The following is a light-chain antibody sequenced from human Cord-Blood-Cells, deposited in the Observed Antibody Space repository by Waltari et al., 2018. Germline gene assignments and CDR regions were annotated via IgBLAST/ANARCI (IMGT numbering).Light chain of an antibody. CDR3: QQDGSSPT. V-gene: IGKV3-20*01. J-gene: IGKJ3*01. Sequence: EIVLTQSPGTLSSSTGERATLSCRARQSVSRSYLPCYQQKPGQAPRLLIYGASSTATGIPDRFSGSGAGTDFTLTISRLEPEDFAVYYCQQDGSSPTFVPGTKVDIK. CDR2: GAS. CDR1: QSVSRSY.